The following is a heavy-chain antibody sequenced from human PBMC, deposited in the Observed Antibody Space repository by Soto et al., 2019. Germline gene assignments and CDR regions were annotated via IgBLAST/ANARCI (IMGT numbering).Heavy chain of an antibody. CDR1: GGSITTNTYY. D-gene: IGHD2-8*02. Sequence: QLQLQESGPGLVKPSETLSITCTVSGGSITTNTYYWGWIRQSPRKGLEWIGNIFYSGNTYYNPSLKSRVTISVDTSTNQFSLKVTSVTAADTAVYYCARQFGWCFDYWGHGTQVTVSS. J-gene: IGHJ4*01. CDR3: ARQFGWCFDY. CDR2: IFYSGNT. V-gene: IGHV4-39*01.